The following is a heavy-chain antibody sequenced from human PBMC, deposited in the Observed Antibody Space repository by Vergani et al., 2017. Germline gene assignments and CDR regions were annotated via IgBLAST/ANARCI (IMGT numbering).Heavy chain of an antibody. J-gene: IGHJ2*01. CDR1: RYSFSDYW. CDR2: LYPGESDT. CDR3: ARRGTQREYFTL. Sequence: VQSGTEVKKPGESLKISCKGSRYSFSDYWIAWVRQMHGKGLEWMGILYPGESDTRYSPSFQGQVTISVDKSISTAYLQWSSLKASDTAIYYCARRGTQREYFTLWGRGTLVTVSS. D-gene: IGHD5-18*01. V-gene: IGHV5-51*01.